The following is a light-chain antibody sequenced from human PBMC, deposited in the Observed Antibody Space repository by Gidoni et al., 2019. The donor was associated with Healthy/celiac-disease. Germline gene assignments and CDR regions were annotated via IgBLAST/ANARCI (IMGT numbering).Light chain of an antibody. CDR1: QSLLHSNGYNY. J-gene: IGKJ1*01. V-gene: IGKV2-28*01. CDR2: LGS. Sequence: DIVMTQSTLSLPVTPGEPASISCRSSQSLLHSNGYNYLDWYLQKPGQSPQLLIYLGSHRASGVPDSFSGSGSGTDFTLKISRVEAEDVGVYYCMQALPPWTFXQXTKVDIK. CDR3: MQALPPWT.